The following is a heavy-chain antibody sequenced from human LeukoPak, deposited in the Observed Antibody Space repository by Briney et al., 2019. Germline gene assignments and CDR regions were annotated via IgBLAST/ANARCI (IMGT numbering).Heavy chain of an antibody. V-gene: IGHV3-7*01. D-gene: IGHD3-22*01. Sequence: GGSLRLSCAGSGFSFSTYWLSWVRLAPWKGLEWVANIKPDGSANYYVDSVKGRFTTSRDNAKNSLYLQMNSLRAEDTAVYYCARLGDSSGYYDFWGQGALVTVSS. CDR3: ARLGDSSGYYDF. CDR2: IKPDGSAN. J-gene: IGHJ4*02. CDR1: GFSFSTYW.